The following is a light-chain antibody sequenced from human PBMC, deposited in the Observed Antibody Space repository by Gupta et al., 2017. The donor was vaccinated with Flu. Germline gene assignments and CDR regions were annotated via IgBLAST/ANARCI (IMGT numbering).Light chain of an antibody. CDR2: KVT. CDR3: SSYTSSSTLV. V-gene: IGLV2-14*01. CDR1: SSDVGGYTY. Sequence: SITSSCTGTSSDVGGYTYVAWYQQHPGKAPQLMIYKVTNRPSGVSNRFSGSKSGNTASLTISGLQAEDEADYYCSSYTSSSTLVFGGGTKLTVL. J-gene: IGLJ3*02.